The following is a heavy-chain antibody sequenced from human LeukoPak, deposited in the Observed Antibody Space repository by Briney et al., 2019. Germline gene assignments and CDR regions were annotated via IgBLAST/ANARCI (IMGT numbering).Heavy chain of an antibody. Sequence: PGRSLRLACAASGFTFSSYAMAWVRQAPGKGLDWVEVISYEGSNKYYADSVKGRYTISRDNSKNTLYLQMNSLRAEDTAVYYCARDSSGDYGGGFDPWGQGTLVTVSS. J-gene: IGHJ5*02. V-gene: IGHV3-30-3*01. CDR2: ISYEGSNK. CDR3: ARDSSGDYGGGFDP. D-gene: IGHD4-17*01. CDR1: GFTFSSYA.